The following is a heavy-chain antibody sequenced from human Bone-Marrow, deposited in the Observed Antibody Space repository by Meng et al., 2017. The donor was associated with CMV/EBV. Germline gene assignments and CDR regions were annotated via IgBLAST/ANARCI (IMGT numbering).Heavy chain of an antibody. V-gene: IGHV4-31*03. D-gene: IGHD6-6*01. Sequence: SETLSLTCTVSGGSINNGGYYWTWVRQHPGKGLEWIGYIYYTGNTYYSPSLKSRVSISIDTSKNQFSLRLSSVTAADTAVYYCAREGDSIAARRAFDYWGLGTLVTFSS. CDR2: IYYTGNT. CDR3: AREGDSIAARRAFDY. CDR1: GGSINNGGYY. J-gene: IGHJ4*02.